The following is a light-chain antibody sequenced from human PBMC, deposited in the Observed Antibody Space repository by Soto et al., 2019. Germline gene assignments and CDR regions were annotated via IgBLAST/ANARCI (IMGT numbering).Light chain of an antibody. CDR2: EVS. V-gene: IGLV2-8*01. J-gene: IGLJ1*01. CDR3: SSYAGSNNSPCG. Sequence: QSVLTQPPSASGSPGQSVTISCTGTTSDDGGYNYVSWYQQHPGKAPKLMIYEVSKRPSGVPDRFSGSKSGNTASLTVSGLQAEDEADYYCSSYAGSNNSPCGFGTGTKVTVL. CDR1: TSDDGGYNY.